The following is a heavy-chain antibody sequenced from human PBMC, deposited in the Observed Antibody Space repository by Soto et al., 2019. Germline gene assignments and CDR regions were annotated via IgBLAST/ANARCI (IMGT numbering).Heavy chain of an antibody. CDR1: GFAFKYAR. Sequence: EVLLVESGGGLVKPGGSLRLSCAASGFAFKYARMTWVRQAPGRGLEWVANIRSNIDGATTAYAAPVKGRFTISRDESKNTVDLQMNSLITEDTAVYYCTTDWGSGTHYARAFDVWGQGTMVTVSS. D-gene: IGHD3-16*01. V-gene: IGHV3-15*01. CDR3: TTDWGSGTHYARAFDV. CDR2: IRSNIDGATT. J-gene: IGHJ3*01.